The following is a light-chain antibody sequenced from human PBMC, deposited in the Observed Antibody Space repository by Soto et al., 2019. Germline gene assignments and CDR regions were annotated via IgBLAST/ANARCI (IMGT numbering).Light chain of an antibody. Sequence: PWERATLSCKTSQSVSDYLAWFQQKPGQAPRLLIYDTSNRAPGAPARFSGSGYGTDFTLTISSLEPEDSAVYYCQQRRDWPRLTFGGGTKVEI. CDR2: DTS. CDR3: QQRRDWPRLT. CDR1: QSVSDY. J-gene: IGKJ4*01. V-gene: IGKV3-11*01.